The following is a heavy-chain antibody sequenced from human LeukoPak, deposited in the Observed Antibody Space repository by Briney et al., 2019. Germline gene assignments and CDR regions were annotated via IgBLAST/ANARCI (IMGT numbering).Heavy chain of an antibody. CDR3: TTQGHHYDSSGYNFVDY. CDR2: IKSKPDDGTT. CDR1: GFTFSNAW. Sequence: PGGSLRLSCAASGFTFSNAWMSWVRQAPGKGLEWVGRIKSKPDDGTTDYAAPVKGRFTISKDDSKNTVYLQMNSLKTEDTAVYHCTTQGHHYDSSGYNFVDYWGQGTLVTVSS. V-gene: IGHV3-15*05. D-gene: IGHD3-22*01. J-gene: IGHJ4*02.